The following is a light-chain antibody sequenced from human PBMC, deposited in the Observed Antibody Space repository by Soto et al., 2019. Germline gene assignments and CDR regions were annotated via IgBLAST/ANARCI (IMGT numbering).Light chain of an antibody. CDR2: GAS. V-gene: IGKV3-15*01. J-gene: IGKJ1*01. Sequence: EIWLTQFPGTLSLSPGERATLSCTASQSFSRKLAWYQQTRGQAPRLLIYGASTRATGVPARFSGSGSGTEFTLTISNLQSEDFAVYHCQQYDKWPRTFGQGTKVDIK. CDR1: QSFSRK. CDR3: QQYDKWPRT.